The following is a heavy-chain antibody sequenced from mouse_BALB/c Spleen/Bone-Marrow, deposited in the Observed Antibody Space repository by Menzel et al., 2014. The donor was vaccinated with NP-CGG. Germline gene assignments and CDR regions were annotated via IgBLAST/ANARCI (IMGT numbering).Heavy chain of an antibody. J-gene: IGHJ3*01. Sequence: EVKLVESGGGLVQPGGSLRLSCATSGFTFTDYYMSWVRQPPGKALEWLGFIRNKANGYTTEYSASVKGRFTTSRDNSQSILYLQMNNLRAEDSATYYCARDYGNYVRFAYWGQGTLVTVSA. D-gene: IGHD2-1*01. CDR1: GFTFTDYY. V-gene: IGHV7-3*02. CDR3: ARDYGNYVRFAY. CDR2: IRNKANGYTT.